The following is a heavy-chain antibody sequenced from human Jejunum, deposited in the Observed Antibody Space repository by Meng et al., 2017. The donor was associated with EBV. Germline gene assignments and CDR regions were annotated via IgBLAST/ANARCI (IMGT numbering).Heavy chain of an antibody. Sequence: QVRLVESGAEVKKPGASVKLSCKTSGYTFIDYHVHWVRQAPGQGLEWMGILNPNNGATSYAQRIRGRVTMTRDTSTSTVYMELSSLRSEDTALYYCVGEIVAPYSFDQWGQGTLVTVSS. J-gene: IGHJ4*02. V-gene: IGHV1-46*01. CDR2: LNPNNGAT. D-gene: IGHD5-12*01. CDR1: GYTFIDYH. CDR3: VGEIVAPYSFDQ.